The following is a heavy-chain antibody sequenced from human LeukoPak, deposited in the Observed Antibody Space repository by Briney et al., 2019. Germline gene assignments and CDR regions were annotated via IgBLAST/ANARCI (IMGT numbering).Heavy chain of an antibody. D-gene: IGHD6-13*01. J-gene: IGHJ4*02. V-gene: IGHV4-59*11. Sequence: PSETLSLTCTVSGGSISSHYWSWIRQPPGKGLEWIGYMYYNGSMNYNPSLKSRVTISADTSKNQFSLKLSSVTAADTAVYYCARDRGYSTYIDYWGQGTLVTVSS. CDR3: ARDRGYSTYIDY. CDR1: GGSISSHY. CDR2: MYYNGSM.